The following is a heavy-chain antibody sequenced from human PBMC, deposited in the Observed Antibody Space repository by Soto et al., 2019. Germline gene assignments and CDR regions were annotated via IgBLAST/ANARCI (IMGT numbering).Heavy chain of an antibody. CDR1: GFIVSSNY. V-gene: IGHV3-66*01. Sequence: EVQLVEFGGGLVQPGGSLRLSCAASGFIVSSNYMSWVRQAPGKGLEWVSVIYTSGSTYYADSVKGRFTISRDNSKNIVYLQMNSLRAEDTAVYYCARGDGALDVWGQGTLVTVS. J-gene: IGHJ3*01. CDR3: ARGDGALDV. CDR2: IYTSGST. D-gene: IGHD3-10*01.